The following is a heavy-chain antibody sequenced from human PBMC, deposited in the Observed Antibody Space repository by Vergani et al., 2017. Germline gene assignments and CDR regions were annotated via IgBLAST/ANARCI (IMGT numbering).Heavy chain of an antibody. CDR2: ISSSSSTI. J-gene: IGHJ4*02. D-gene: IGHD3-3*01. CDR3: EREVGAFWSGYFDY. V-gene: IGHV3-48*04. Sequence: EVQLVASGGGLVQPGGSLRLSCAASGFTFSSYSMNWVRQAPGKGLEWVSYISSSSSTIYYADSVKGRFTISRDNAKNPLYLQMNSLRAEDTAVYYCEREVGAFWSGYFDYWGQGTLVTVSS. CDR1: GFTFSSYS.